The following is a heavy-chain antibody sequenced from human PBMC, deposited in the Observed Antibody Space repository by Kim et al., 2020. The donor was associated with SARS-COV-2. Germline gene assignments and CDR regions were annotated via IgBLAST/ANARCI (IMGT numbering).Heavy chain of an antibody. CDR3: ARVVDTAIDHYFDY. Sequence: ADSVKVRFTISRDNSMIALYLQMNMLTADDTAVYYCARVVDTAIDHYFDYWGQGTLVTVSS. D-gene: IGHD5-18*01. J-gene: IGHJ4*02. V-gene: IGHV3-53*01.